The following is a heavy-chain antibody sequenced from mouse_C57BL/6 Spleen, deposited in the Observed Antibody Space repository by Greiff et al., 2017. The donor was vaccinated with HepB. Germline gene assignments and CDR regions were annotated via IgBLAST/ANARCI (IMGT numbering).Heavy chain of an antibody. CDR2: IYPNNGGN. D-gene: IGHD2-4*01. V-gene: IGHV1-34*01. J-gene: IGHJ4*01. Sequence: EVQLQQSGPELVKPGASVKMSCKASGYTFTDYYMHWVKQSHGKSLEWIGYIYPNNGGNGYNQKFKGKATLTVDKSSSTAYMELRSLTSEDSAVYYCARQGTFYYDYDEGTYYAMDYWGQGTSVTVSS. CDR1: GYTFTDYY. CDR3: ARQGTFYYDYDEGTYYAMDY.